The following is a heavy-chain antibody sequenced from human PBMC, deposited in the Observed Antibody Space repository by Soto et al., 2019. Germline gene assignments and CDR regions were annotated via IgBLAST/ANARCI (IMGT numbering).Heavy chain of an antibody. CDR3: AKAREDSCSSGCHFDY. V-gene: IGHV3-23*01. CDR2: ISGSGGST. CDR1: GFTFSSYA. Sequence: EVQLLESGGGLVQPGGSLRLSCAASGFTFSSYAMSWVRQAPGKGLEWVSAISGSGGSTYYADSGKGRFTISRDNSKNSLYRKMNSLRAEDTAVYYWAKAREDSCSSGCHFDYWGQGTLVTVSS. D-gene: IGHD6-19*01. J-gene: IGHJ4*02.